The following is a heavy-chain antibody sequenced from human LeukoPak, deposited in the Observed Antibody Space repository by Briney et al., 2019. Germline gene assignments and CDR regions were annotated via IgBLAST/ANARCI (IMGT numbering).Heavy chain of an antibody. D-gene: IGHD3-22*01. CDR1: GGSISSSSYY. CDR3: ARDPDYYDSSGYYQGAFDI. J-gene: IGHJ3*02. V-gene: IGHV4-39*02. Sequence: KSSETLSLTCTVSGGSISSSSYYWGWIRQPPGRGLEWIGSMFYSGSTYYNPSLKSRVTISVDTSKNQFSLKLSSVTAADTAVYYCARDPDYYDSSGYYQGAFDIWGQGTMVTVSS. CDR2: MFYSGST.